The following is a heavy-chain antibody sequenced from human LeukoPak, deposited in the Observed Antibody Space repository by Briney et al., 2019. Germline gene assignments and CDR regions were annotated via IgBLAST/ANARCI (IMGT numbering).Heavy chain of an antibody. J-gene: IGHJ5*02. CDR1: RYTFTPYA. V-gene: IGHV1-18*01. Sequence: APVKVFRKPSRYTFTPYAIRLVRQAPGPRLEGMGWISAYNGNTNYAQKLQGRVTMTSDPSTSTAYMELRSLRSDDTAVYYCASSGYSYGFAGWFDAWGQGTLVTVSS. CDR3: ASSGYSYGFAGWFDA. CDR2: ISAYNGNT. D-gene: IGHD5-18*01.